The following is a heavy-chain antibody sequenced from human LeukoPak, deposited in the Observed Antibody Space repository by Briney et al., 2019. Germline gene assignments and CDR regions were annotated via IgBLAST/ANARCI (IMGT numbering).Heavy chain of an antibody. D-gene: IGHD3-3*01. Sequence: PGGSLRLSCAASGFTFSSYWMSWVRQAPGKGLEWVANIKQDGSEKYYVDSVKGRFTISRDNAKNSLYLQMNSLRAEDTAVYYCARVGVLRFLEWLLSDAFDIWGQGTMVTVSS. CDR1: GFTFSSYW. CDR3: ARVGVLRFLEWLLSDAFDI. CDR2: IKQDGSEK. V-gene: IGHV3-7*01. J-gene: IGHJ3*02.